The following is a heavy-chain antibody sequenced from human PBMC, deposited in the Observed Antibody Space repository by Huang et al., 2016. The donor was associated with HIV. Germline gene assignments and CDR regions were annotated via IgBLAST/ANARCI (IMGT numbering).Heavy chain of an antibody. D-gene: IGHD5-18*01. J-gene: IGHJ4*02. Sequence: EVLLVQSGAELKEPGESLKISCKASGYGFSSYWSGWVRQKPGKGLEWMGIIYPRDSETKYRPSFDGQVTISADKSTRTAYLQWESLKAPDTAIYFCARQVDGFRSHFDFWGQGTLVSVSS. CDR1: GYGFSSYW. CDR3: ARQVDGFRSHFDF. V-gene: IGHV5-51*01. CDR2: IYPRDSET.